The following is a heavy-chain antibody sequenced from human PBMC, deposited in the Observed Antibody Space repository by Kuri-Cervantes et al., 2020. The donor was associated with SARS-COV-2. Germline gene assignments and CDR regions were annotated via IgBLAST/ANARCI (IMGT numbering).Heavy chain of an antibody. CDR1: GGSISSYY. V-gene: IGHV4-39*01. CDR3: ARHDPSWYFDY. Sequence: SETLSLTCTVSGGSISSYYWGWIRQPPGKGLEWIGSIYYSGSTYYNPSLKSRVTISVDTSKNQFSLKLSSVTAADTAVYYCARHDPSWYFDYWGQGTLVTVSS. CDR2: IYYSGST. D-gene: IGHD2-15*01. J-gene: IGHJ4*02.